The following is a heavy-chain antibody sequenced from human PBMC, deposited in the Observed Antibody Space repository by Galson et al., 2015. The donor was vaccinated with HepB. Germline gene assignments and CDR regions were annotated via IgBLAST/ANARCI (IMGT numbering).Heavy chain of an antibody. CDR2: IYTSGST. Sequence: TLSLTCTVSGGSISSGSYYWSWIRQPAGKGLEWIGRIYTSGSTNYNPSLKSRVTISVEAPKNQFSLKLSSVTAADTAVFYCARPYSSSSRLTFDSWGQGTLVTVSS. J-gene: IGHJ4*02. CDR3: ARPYSSSSRLTFDS. V-gene: IGHV4-61*02. D-gene: IGHD6-6*01. CDR1: GGSISSGSYY.